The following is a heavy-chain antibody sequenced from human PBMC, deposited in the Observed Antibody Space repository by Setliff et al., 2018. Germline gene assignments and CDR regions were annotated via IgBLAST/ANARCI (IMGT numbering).Heavy chain of an antibody. CDR3: ARILGYCSGGSCYVPY. Sequence: SETLSLTCAVSGFSVNSDYFWGWIRQTPGKGLEWIGNIFHDGKTYYNPSLKSRVTISVDTSKNQFSLKLSSVTAADTAMYYCARILGYCSGGSCYVPYWGQGTLVTVSS. CDR2: IFHDGKT. CDR1: GFSVNSDYF. D-gene: IGHD2-15*01. J-gene: IGHJ4*02. V-gene: IGHV4-38-2*01.